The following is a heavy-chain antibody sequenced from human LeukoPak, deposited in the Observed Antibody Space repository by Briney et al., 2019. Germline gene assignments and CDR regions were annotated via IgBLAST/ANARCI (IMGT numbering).Heavy chain of an antibody. D-gene: IGHD3-10*01. CDR2: INWNSDSI. J-gene: IGHJ4*02. V-gene: IGHV3-9*01. CDR1: GFIFDDYA. CDR3: AKGIFTMVRGVFDY. Sequence: GRSLRLSCAASGFIFDDYAMHWVRQAPGKGLEWVSGINWNSDSIGYADSVEGRFTISRDNAKNPLYLQMNSLRAEDTALYYCAKGIFTMVRGVFDYWGQGTLVTVSS.